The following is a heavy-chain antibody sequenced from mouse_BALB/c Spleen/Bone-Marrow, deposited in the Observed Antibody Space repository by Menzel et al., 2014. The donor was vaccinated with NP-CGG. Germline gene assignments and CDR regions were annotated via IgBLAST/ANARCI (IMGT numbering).Heavy chain of an antibody. V-gene: IGHV4-1*02. J-gene: IGHJ3*01. D-gene: IGHD2-3*01. CDR2: INPGSRTI. CDR1: GFDFSRYW. Sequence: EVQVVESGGGLVQPGGSLKVSCAASGFDFSRYWMSWVRQAPGKGLEWIGEINPGSRTINYTPSLKDKFIISRDNAKNTLYLQMSKVRSEDTALYYCSRLGYYGGFAYWGQGTLVTVSA. CDR3: SRLGYYGGFAY.